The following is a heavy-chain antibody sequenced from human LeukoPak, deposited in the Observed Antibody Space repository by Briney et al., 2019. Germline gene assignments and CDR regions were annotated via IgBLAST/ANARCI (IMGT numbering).Heavy chain of an antibody. V-gene: IGHV4-61*02. CDR3: ASLGAFAI. CDR1: GDSISSGNYY. J-gene: IGHJ3*02. CDR2: FYTSGSP. Sequence: ASETPPLTCTVSGDSISSGNYYWNWIRQPAGKGLEWIGRFYTSGSPNYNPSLKSRVTISVDTSKNQFSLRLSSVTAADTAVYYCASLGAFAIWGQGTMVTVSS.